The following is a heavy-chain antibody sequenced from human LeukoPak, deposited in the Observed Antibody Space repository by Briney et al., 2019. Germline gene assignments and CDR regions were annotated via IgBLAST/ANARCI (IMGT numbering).Heavy chain of an antibody. CDR2: IYTSGST. Sequence: SETLSLTCTVSGGSISSSSYYWSWIRQPAGKGMEWIGRIYTSGSTNYNPSLKSRVTISVDTSKNQFSLKLSSVTAADTAVYYCAREVAAATHFDYWGQGTLVTVSS. CDR3: AREVAAATHFDY. V-gene: IGHV4-61*02. D-gene: IGHD2-15*01. J-gene: IGHJ4*02. CDR1: GGSISSSSYY.